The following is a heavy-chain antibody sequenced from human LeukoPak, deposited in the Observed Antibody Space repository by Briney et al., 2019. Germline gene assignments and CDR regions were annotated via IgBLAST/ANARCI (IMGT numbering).Heavy chain of an antibody. CDR3: ARGGRVLRFLEWLIGWFDP. Sequence: PSETLSLTCTVSGGSISSYYWSWIRQPPGKGLEWIEYIYYSGSTNYNPSLKSRVTISVDTSKNQFSLKLSSVTAADTAVYYCARGGRVLRFLEWLIGWFDPWGQGTLVTVSS. CDR1: GGSISSYY. D-gene: IGHD3-3*01. J-gene: IGHJ5*02. V-gene: IGHV4-59*01. CDR2: IYYSGST.